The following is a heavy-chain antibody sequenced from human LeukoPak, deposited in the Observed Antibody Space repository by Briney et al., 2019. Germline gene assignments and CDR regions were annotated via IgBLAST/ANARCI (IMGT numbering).Heavy chain of an antibody. D-gene: IGHD5-18*01. CDR2: IYYSGST. CDR1: GGSINSGGYY. Sequence: PSQTLSLTCTVSGGSINSGGYYWSWIRPHPGKGLEWIGYIYYSGSTNYNPSLKSRVTISVDTSKNQFSLKLSSVTAADTAVYYCARADTAMVYFDYWGQGTLVTVSS. J-gene: IGHJ4*02. V-gene: IGHV4-31*03. CDR3: ARADTAMVYFDY.